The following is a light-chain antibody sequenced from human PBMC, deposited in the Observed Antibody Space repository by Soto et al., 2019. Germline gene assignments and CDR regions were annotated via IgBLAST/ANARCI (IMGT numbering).Light chain of an antibody. CDR3: GSWDSSLSAYV. J-gene: IGLJ1*01. CDR2: DDN. CDR1: SSNIGGNS. V-gene: IGLV1-51*01. Sequence: VLTQPPSVSAAPGQKVTISCSGSSSNIGGNSVSWYQQLPGTAPKLLIYDDNKRSSGIPDRFSGSKSGTSATLGITGFQTGDEADYYCGSWDSSLSAYVFGTGTKVTVL.